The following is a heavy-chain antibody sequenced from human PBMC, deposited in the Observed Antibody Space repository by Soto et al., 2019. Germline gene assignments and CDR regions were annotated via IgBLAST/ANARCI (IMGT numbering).Heavy chain of an antibody. D-gene: IGHD3-3*01. CDR3: ARDSSREYYDFWSGYSNWFDP. J-gene: IGHJ5*02. CDR2: IYTSGST. V-gene: IGHV4-61*01. Sequence: NLSETLSLTCIVSGDSVTSGSYYWTWLRQPPGKGLEWIGRIYTSGSTNYSPSLKSRVTMSVDTSKNQFSLKLSSVTAADTAVYYCARDSSREYYDFWSGYSNWFDPWGQGTLVTVSS. CDR1: GDSVTSGSYY.